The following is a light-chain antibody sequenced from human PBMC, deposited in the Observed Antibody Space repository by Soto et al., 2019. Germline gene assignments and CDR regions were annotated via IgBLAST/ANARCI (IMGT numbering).Light chain of an antibody. J-gene: IGLJ1*01. V-gene: IGLV7-46*01. CDR1: TGAVTNGHY. CDR3: LLSYNGPYV. CDR2: DTT. Sequence: QAVLTQEPSLTVCPGGTVTLTCGSSTGAVTNGHYPYWFQQKPGQAPRTLIYDTTNRHSWTPARFSGSLLGGKAALTLSGAQPEDEAEYYCLLSYNGPYVFGTGTKLTVL.